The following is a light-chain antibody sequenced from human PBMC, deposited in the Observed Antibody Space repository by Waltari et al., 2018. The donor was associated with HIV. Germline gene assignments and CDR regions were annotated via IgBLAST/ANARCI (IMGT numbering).Light chain of an antibody. CDR1: QDISNY. Sequence: DIQMTQSPSSLSASVGDRVTITCQASQDISNYLNWYQQKPGKAPKLLIYDASNLETGVPPRFSGSGSGTDFTFTISSLQPEDIATYYCQQYDNLAPITFGQGTRLEIK. CDR3: QQYDNLAPIT. J-gene: IGKJ5*01. CDR2: DAS. V-gene: IGKV1-33*01.